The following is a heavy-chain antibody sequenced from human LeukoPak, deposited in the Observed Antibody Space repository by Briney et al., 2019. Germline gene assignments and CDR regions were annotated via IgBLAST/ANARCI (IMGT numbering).Heavy chain of an antibody. D-gene: IGHD6-19*01. J-gene: IGHJ4*02. Sequence: GGSLRLSCAASGFTFSSYEMNWVRQAPGKGLEWVSYISSSGGTIYYADSVKGRFTISRDNGKNSLYLQMNSLRAEDTAVYYCARAQSGGWYYWGQGTLVTVSS. CDR1: GFTFSSYE. CDR2: ISSSGGTI. V-gene: IGHV3-48*03. CDR3: ARAQSGGWYY.